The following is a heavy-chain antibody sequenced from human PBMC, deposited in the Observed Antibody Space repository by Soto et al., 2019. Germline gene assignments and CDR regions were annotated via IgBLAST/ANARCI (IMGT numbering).Heavy chain of an antibody. D-gene: IGHD2-2*01. J-gene: IGHJ6*03. V-gene: IGHV4-34*01. Sequence: SETLSLTCAVYGGSFSGYYWSWIRQPPGKGLEWIGEINHSGSTNYNPSLKSRVTISVDTSKNQFSLKLSSVTAADTAVYYCARVVRDYYYYMDVWGKGTTVTVSS. CDR2: INHSGST. CDR1: GGSFSGYY. CDR3: ARVVRDYYYYMDV.